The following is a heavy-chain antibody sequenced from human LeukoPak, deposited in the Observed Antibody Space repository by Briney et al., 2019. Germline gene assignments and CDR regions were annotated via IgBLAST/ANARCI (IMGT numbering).Heavy chain of an antibody. J-gene: IGHJ4*02. V-gene: IGHV3-9*01. Sequence: GGSLRLSCAASGFTFDDYVMHWVRQAPGRGLEWVAGVTWNSAAVVYADSVKGRFTISGDKAKNSLYLQMNSLRVEDTAVYYCARDYKYAFDNWGQGTLVTVSS. CDR3: ARDYKYAFDN. CDR1: GFTFDDYV. CDR2: VTWNSAAV. D-gene: IGHD5-24*01.